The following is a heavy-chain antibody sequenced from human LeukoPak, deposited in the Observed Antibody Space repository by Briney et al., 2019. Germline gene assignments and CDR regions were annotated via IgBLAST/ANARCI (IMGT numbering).Heavy chain of an antibody. Sequence: SETLSLTCTVSGGSISSNDYYWGWIRQSPGKGLEWIGYIYYSGSANYNPSLKSRVTISVDTSKNQFSLKLSSVTAADTAVYYCARVKANWKILDYWGQGTLVPSPQ. D-gene: IGHD1-20*01. CDR2: IYYSGSA. V-gene: IGHV4-61*08. CDR1: GGSISSNDYY. J-gene: IGHJ4*02. CDR3: ARVKANWKILDY.